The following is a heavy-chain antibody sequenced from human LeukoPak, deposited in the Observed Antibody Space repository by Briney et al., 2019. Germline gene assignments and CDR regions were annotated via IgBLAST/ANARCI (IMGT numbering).Heavy chain of an antibody. D-gene: IGHD3-10*01. J-gene: IGHJ4*02. V-gene: IGHV3-30*19. CDR2: VSAHGLDK. CDR3: ARAFTPGIRKALWIGDSL. Sequence: PGGSLRLSCAASGGTFSSYGMHWVRQAPGKGLEWLAVVSAHGLDKFYASSVRGRFTISKDTSKNTLSLQMNSLRSDDSGVYYCARAFTPGIRKALWIGDSLWDQGTLVTVSS. CDR1: GGTFSSYG.